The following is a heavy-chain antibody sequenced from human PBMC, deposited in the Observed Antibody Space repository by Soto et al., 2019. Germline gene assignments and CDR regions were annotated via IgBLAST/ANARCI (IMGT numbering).Heavy chain of an antibody. CDR1: GASISSSGYS. Sequence: QLQLQESGSGLLEPSQTLSLTCAVSGASISSSGYSWNWIRQAPGRGLEWIGSFLCTWTSSYDPCLKILVTIFADRSMNQFFLHLCSGRASDSSVYQCARVWGLPDCAGCCPPDYWGQGTLVTVS. CDR2: FLCTWTS. CDR3: ARVWGLPDCAGCCPPDY. D-gene: IGHD2-15*01. V-gene: IGHV4-30-2*01. J-gene: IGHJ4*02.